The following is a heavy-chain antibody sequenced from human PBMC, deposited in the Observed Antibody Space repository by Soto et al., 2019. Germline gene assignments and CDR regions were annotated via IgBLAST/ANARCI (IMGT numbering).Heavy chain of an antibody. V-gene: IGHV1-18*01. Sequence: QVQLVQSGAEVKKPGAAVKVSCKASGYTFTSYVITWVRQAPGQGREWMGWISAYNGNTKYAQKLHGSVTMTTDTSTSTAYMGLRSLRSDDTAVYYCARAGTTVTTLALYYWGQATLVTV. J-gene: IGHJ4*02. CDR3: ARAGTTVTTLALYY. D-gene: IGHD4-17*01. CDR1: GYTFTSYV. CDR2: ISAYNGNT.